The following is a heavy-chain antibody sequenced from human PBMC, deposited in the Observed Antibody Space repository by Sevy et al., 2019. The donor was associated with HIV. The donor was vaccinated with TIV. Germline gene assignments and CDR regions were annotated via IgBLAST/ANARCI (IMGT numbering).Heavy chain of an antibody. CDR1: GGSISSYY. J-gene: IGHJ5*01. V-gene: IGHV4-59*13. CDR3: ARGDYDRSGRRSRQWFDS. CDR2: LYYSGST. D-gene: IGHD3-22*01. Sequence: SETLSLTCTVSGGSISSYYWSWIRQPPGKGLEWIGYLYYSGSTNYKPSLRSRVIMSVDTSKNQFSLKLSSVTAADTAVYYCARGDYDRSGRRSRQWFDSWGQGTLVTVS.